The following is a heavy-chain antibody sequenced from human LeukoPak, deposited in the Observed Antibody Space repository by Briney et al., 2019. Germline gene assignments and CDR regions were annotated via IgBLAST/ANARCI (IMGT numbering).Heavy chain of an antibody. D-gene: IGHD6-25*01. J-gene: IGHJ3*02. CDR3: ARAPAIASEPFDI. Sequence: SETLSLTCIVSGGSLSAYYWSWIRQPPGKGLEWIGYVYYTGTTDYNPSLRGRGTMSIDTSKNQFALRLSSVTAADSAIYFCARAPAIASEPFDIWGQGTLVTVSS. CDR2: VYYTGTT. V-gene: IGHV4-59*01. CDR1: GGSLSAYY.